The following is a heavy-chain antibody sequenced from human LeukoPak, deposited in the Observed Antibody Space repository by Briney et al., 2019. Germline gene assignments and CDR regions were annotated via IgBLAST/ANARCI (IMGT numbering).Heavy chain of an antibody. CDR1: GGTFSSYA. CDR2: IIPIFGTA. CDR3: ARGAINYYDSSGYYFPEYFQH. D-gene: IGHD3-22*01. V-gene: IGHV1-69*05. J-gene: IGHJ1*01. Sequence: ASVKVSCKASGGTFSSYAISWVRQAPGQGLEWMGGIIPIFGTANYAQKFQGRVTITTDESTSTAYMELSSLRSEDAAVYYCARGAINYYDSSGYYFPEYFQHWGQGTLVTVSS.